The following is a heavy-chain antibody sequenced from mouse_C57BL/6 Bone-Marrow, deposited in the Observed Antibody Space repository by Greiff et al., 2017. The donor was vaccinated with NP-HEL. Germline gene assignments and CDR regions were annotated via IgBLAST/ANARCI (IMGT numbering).Heavy chain of an antibody. CDR3: ARDLLRVALGGFAY. V-gene: IGHV1-69*01. Sequence: QVQLQQPGAELVMPGASVKLSCKASGYTFTSYWMHWVKQRPGQGLEWIGEIDPSDSYTNYNQKFKGKSTLTVDKSSSTAYMQLSSLTSEDSAVYYCARDLLRVALGGFAYWGQGTLVTVSA. CDR2: IDPSDSYT. D-gene: IGHD1-1*01. CDR1: GYTFTSYW. J-gene: IGHJ3*01.